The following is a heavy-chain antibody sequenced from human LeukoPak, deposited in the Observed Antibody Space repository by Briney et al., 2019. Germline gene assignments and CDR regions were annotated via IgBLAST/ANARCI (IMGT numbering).Heavy chain of an antibody. Sequence: PSETLSLTCTVSGGSISSSSYYWGWIRQPPGKGLEWIGTIYYSGSTYYNPSLKSRVTISVDTSKNQFSLKLSSVTAADTAVNYCASRYDYSNYIDYWGQGTLVTVSS. D-gene: IGHD4-11*01. J-gene: IGHJ4*02. V-gene: IGHV4-39*01. CDR3: ASRYDYSNYIDY. CDR2: IYYSGST. CDR1: GGSISSSSYY.